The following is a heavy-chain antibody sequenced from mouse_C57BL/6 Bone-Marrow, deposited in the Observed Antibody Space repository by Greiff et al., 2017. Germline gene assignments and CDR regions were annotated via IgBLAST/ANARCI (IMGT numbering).Heavy chain of an antibody. CDR3: TSIYYGNYEGYFDV. D-gene: IGHD2-1*01. CDR1: GFNIKDDY. CDR2: IDPENGDT. Sequence: VQLKESGAELVRPGASVKLSCTASGFNIKDDYMHWVKQRPEQGLEWIGCIDPENGDTGYASKFQGKATITADTSSNTAYMQLSSLTSEDTAVYYCTSIYYGNYEGYFDVWGTGTPVTVSA. V-gene: IGHV14-4*01. J-gene: IGHJ1*03.